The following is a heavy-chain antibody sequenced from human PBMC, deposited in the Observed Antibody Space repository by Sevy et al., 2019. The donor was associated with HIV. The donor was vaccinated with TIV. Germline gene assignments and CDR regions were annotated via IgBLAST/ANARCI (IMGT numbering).Heavy chain of an antibody. Sequence: GGSLRLSCAASGFTFSSYNMNWVRQAPGKGLEWVSSIGSSSSYIYYADSVKGRFTVSRDNAKNSLYLQMNSLRAEDTAVYYCARVVAYCTGGSCFPGYYYSMDVWGQGTTVTVSS. V-gene: IGHV3-21*01. CDR3: ARVVAYCTGGSCFPGYYYSMDV. CDR1: GFTFSSYN. D-gene: IGHD2-15*01. J-gene: IGHJ6*02. CDR2: IGSSSSYI.